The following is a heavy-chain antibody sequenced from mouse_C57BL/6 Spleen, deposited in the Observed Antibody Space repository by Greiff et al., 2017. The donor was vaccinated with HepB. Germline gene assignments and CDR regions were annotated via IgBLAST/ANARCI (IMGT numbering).Heavy chain of an antibody. CDR1: GYTFTSYW. V-gene: IGHV1-61*01. Sequence: VQLQQPGAELVRPGSSVKLSCKASGYTFTSYWMDWVKQRPGQGLEWIGNIYPSDSETHYNQKFKDKATLTVDKSSSTAYMQLSSLTSEDSAVYYCARNGGTSGYWGQGTTLTVSS. J-gene: IGHJ2*01. D-gene: IGHD5-1*01. CDR2: IYPSDSET. CDR3: ARNGGTSGY.